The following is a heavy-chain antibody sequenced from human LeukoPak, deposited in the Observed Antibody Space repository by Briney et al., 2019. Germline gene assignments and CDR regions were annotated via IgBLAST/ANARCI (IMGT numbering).Heavy chain of an antibody. J-gene: IGHJ4*02. CDR3: ARQRYSDY. CDR2: ISRSGSTI. V-gene: IGHV3-48*03. Sequence: PGGSLRLSCAASGFTFSSYEMNWVRQAPGKGLEWISHISRSGSTIYYADSVKGRFTISRDSAKNSLYLQMNSLRAEDTAMYYCARQRYSDYWGQGTLVTVSS. CDR1: GFTFSSYE. D-gene: IGHD1-26*01.